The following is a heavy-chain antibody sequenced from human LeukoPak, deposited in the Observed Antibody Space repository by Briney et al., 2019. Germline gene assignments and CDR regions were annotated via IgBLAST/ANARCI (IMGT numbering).Heavy chain of an antibody. J-gene: IGHJ6*03. CDR2: IYYSGST. CDR1: GDSISSGGYY. Sequence: SETPSLTCTVSGDSISSGGYYWSWIRQHPGKGLEWIGYIYYSGSTYYNPSLKSRVTISVDTSKNQFSLKLSSVTAADTAVYYCARGSADITMDVWGKGTTVTVSS. V-gene: IGHV4-31*03. CDR3: ARGSADITMDV. D-gene: IGHD2-15*01.